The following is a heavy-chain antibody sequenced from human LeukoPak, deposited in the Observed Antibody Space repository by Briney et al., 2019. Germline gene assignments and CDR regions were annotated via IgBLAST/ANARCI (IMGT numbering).Heavy chain of an antibody. V-gene: IGHV1-46*01. CDR3: ARDVIAAPGDTLWY. D-gene: IGHD6-13*01. CDR2: INPSGGST. Sequence: ASVKVSCKASGYTFTRYYMHWVRQAPGQGLEWMGIINPSGGSTTYAQKFQGRVTMTRDMSTSTVYMELSSLRSEDTALYYCARDVIAAPGDTLWYWGQGTLVTVSS. CDR1: GYTFTRYY. J-gene: IGHJ4*02.